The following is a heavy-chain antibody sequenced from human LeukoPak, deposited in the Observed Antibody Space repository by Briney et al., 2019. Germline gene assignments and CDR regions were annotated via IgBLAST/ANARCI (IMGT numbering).Heavy chain of an antibody. J-gene: IGHJ4*02. V-gene: IGHV4-39*07. CDR1: GGSISSSSYY. CDR2: IYYSGST. D-gene: IGHD4-23*01. CDR3: ARVSRGNSVGGDY. Sequence: SETLSLTCTVSGGSISSSSYYWGWIRQPPGKGLEWIGSIYYSGSTYYNPSLKSRVTISVDTSKNQFSLKLSSVTAADTAMYYCARVSRGNSVGGDYWGQGTLVTVSS.